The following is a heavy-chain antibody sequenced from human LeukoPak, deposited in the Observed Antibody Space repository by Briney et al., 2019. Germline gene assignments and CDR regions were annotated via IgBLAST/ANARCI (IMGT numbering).Heavy chain of an antibody. CDR3: TRGKGDQGWY. J-gene: IGHJ4*02. CDR1: GFTFGDYA. D-gene: IGHD2-15*01. CDR2: IRSKAYGGTT. V-gene: IGHV3-49*03. Sequence: GGSLRLSCTASGFTFGDYAMSWFRQAPGKVLEWVGFIRSKAYGGTTEYAASVKGRFSISRDDSKSIAYLQMNSLKTEDTAVYYCTRGKGDQGWYWGQGTLVTVSS.